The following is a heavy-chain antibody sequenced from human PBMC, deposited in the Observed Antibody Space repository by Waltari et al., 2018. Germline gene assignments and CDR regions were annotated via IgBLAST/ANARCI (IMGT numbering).Heavy chain of an antibody. CDR1: GYSFTTYW. D-gene: IGHD3-10*01. Sequence: DVQLAQSGAEVKKAGESLKISCKGSGYSFTTYWIGWVLQVPGKGLEWMGIIYPGDSDTRYSPSFQGQVTISVDKSITTAYLQWSSLKASDTAIYFCARRDRGGSVSNYFDYWGQGTLVTVSS. CDR2: IYPGDSDT. J-gene: IGHJ4*02. V-gene: IGHV5-51*03. CDR3: ARRDRGGSVSNYFDY.